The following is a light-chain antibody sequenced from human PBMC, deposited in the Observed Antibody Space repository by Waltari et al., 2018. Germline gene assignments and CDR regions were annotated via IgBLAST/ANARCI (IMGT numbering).Light chain of an antibody. CDR3: CSYAGRNTYV. V-gene: IGLV2-23*02. CDR1: TIDFATYNL. J-gene: IGLJ1*01. CDR2: EVN. Sequence: QSALTQPASVSGSPGQSITISCIRTTIDFATYNLFSWYQQHPGKAPKLIVYEVNQRPSGVSNRFSVSKSGNTASLTISGLQTEDEADYYCCSYAGRNTYVFGTGTKVTVL.